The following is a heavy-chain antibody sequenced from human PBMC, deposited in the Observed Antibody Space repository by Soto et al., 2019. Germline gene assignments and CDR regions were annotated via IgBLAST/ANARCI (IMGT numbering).Heavy chain of an antibody. CDR2: IKTDGGTT. J-gene: IGHJ4*02. D-gene: IGHD6-13*01. CDR3: STKGPSSWTYFGY. V-gene: IGHV3-15*07. Sequence: EVQLVESGGGLVEPGGSLRLSCAASGFTFSNTWMTWVRQAPGKGLEWVGRIKTDGGTTDYAAPVEGRYTISRDESKNTLYLQMNSLKTEDTAVYYCSTKGPSSWTYFGYWCQGTLVTVAS. CDR1: GFTFSNTW.